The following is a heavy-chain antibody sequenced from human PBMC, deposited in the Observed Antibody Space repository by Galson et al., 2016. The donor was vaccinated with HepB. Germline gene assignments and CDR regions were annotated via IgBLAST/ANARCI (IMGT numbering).Heavy chain of an antibody. J-gene: IGHJ6*02. V-gene: IGHV3-48*04. CDR2: ITSRSTAI. D-gene: IGHD6-13*01. CDR1: GFTLSSYS. Sequence: SLRLSCAASGFTLSSYSMNWVRQTRGKGLEWVSYITSRSTAIYSADSATGRFTISRDNARNSLYLQMNSLRAEDTAVYDCAREGIGSSSFIYYYSGMDVWGQGTTVTVSS. CDR3: AREGIGSSSFIYYYSGMDV.